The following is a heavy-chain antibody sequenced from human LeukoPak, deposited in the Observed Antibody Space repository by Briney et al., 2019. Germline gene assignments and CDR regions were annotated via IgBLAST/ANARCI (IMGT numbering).Heavy chain of an antibody. D-gene: IGHD1-26*01. CDR2: ISAYNGNT. V-gene: IGHV1-18*01. CDR1: GYSFTSYG. Sequence: GASVKVSCKSSGYSFTSYGISWVRRAPGQGLEWMGWISAYNGNTNYAQKLQGRVTMTRSTSISTAYMELSRLRSDDTAVYYCARESTSGSYYNDYWGQGTLVTVSS. J-gene: IGHJ4*02. CDR3: ARESTSGSYYNDY.